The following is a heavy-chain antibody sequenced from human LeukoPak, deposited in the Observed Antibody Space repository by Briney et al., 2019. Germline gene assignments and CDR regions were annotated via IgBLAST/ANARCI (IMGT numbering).Heavy chain of an antibody. J-gene: IGHJ3*02. CDR1: GFTFSNAW. CDR2: IKSKTDGGTT. Sequence: GGSLRLSCAASGFTFSNAWMSWVRQAPGKGLEWVGRIKSKTDGGTTDYAAPVKGRFTISRDDSKNTLYLQMNSLKTEDTAVYYCTTLGYDFWSGYYDAFDIWGQGTMVTVSS. D-gene: IGHD3-3*01. V-gene: IGHV3-15*01. CDR3: TTLGYDFWSGYYDAFDI.